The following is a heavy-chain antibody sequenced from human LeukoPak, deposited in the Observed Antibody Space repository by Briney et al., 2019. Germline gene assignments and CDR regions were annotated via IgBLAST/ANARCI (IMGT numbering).Heavy chain of an antibody. J-gene: IGHJ6*03. D-gene: IGHD6-13*01. CDR2: IYYSGST. CDR3: ARDHRQQLARRYYYYMDV. CDR1: GGSISSYY. Sequence: PSETLSLTCTVSGGSISSYYWSWIRQPPGKGLEWIGYIYYSGSTNYNPSLKSRVTISVDTSKNQFSLKLSSVTAADTAVYYCARDHRQQLARRYYYYMDVWGQGTTVTVSS. V-gene: IGHV4-59*01.